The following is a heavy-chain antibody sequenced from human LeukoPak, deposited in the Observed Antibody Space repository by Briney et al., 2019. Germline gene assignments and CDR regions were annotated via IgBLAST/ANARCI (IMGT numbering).Heavy chain of an antibody. V-gene: IGHV1-46*01. CDR3: ARGLEWLTRRHTWFDP. CDR2: INPSGGSA. Sequence: ASVKVSCKASGYTFTSYYMHWVRQAPGQGLEWMGIINPSGGSATYAQKFQGRVTMTRDRSTSTVYMELSSLRSEDTAVYYCARGLEWLTRRHTWFDPWGQGTLVTVSS. CDR1: GYTFTSYY. J-gene: IGHJ5*02. D-gene: IGHD3-3*01.